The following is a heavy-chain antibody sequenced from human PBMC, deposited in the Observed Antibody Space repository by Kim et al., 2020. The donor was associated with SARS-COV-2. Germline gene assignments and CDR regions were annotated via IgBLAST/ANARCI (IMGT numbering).Heavy chain of an antibody. Sequence: GGSLRLSCAASGFTFSSYGMHWVRQAPGKGLEWVAVISYDGSNKYYADSVKGRFTISRDNSKNTLYLQMNSLRAEDTAVYYCARPLFETYCSSTSCHGM. V-gene: IGHV3-30*03. CDR2: ISYDGSNK. D-gene: IGHD2-2*01. CDR3: ARPLFETYCSSTSCHGM. CDR1: GFTFSSYG. J-gene: IGHJ6*01.